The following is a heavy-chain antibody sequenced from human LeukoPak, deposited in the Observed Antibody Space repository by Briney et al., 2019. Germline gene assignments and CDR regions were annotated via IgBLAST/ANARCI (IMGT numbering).Heavy chain of an antibody. V-gene: IGHV3-48*01. Sequence: GGSLRLSCAASGFTFSSYSMNWVRQAPGKGLEWVSYISSSSTIYYADSVKGRFTISRDNAKNSLYLQMNSLRAEDKAVYYCARRDDYVWGSYPNYFDYWGQGTLVTVSS. CDR2: ISSSSTI. J-gene: IGHJ4*02. CDR1: GFTFSSYS. D-gene: IGHD3-16*02. CDR3: ARRDDYVWGSYPNYFDY.